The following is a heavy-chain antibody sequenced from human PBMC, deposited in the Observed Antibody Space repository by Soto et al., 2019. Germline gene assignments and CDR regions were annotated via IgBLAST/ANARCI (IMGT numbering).Heavy chain of an antibody. CDR1: GFTFSSYG. CDR2: ISYDGNNK. D-gene: IGHD4-17*01. Sequence: QVQLVESGGGVVQPGRSLRLSCAASGFTFSSYGMHWVRQAPGKGLEWVAVISYDGNNKYYADSVKGRFTISRDNSKNTLYLQMNSLRPEDTAVYYCAKGEGIGYGDYFLLGGGGHWGQGTLVTVSS. CDR3: AKGEGIGYGDYFLLGGGGH. V-gene: IGHV3-30*18. J-gene: IGHJ4*02.